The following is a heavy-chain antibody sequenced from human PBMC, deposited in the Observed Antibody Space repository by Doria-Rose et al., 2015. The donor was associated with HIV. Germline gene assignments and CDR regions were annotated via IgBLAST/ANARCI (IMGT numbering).Heavy chain of an antibody. CDR1: GVSLSSPGMG. V-gene: IGHV2-26*01. D-gene: IGHD6-13*01. CDR3: ARIKSSRWYHKYYFDF. Sequence: SGPVLVKPTETLTLTCTVSGVSLSSPGMGVSWIRQPPGKALEWLANIFSDDERSYKTSLKSRLYISRGTPKSQVVLTMADMDPVDTATYYCARIKSSRWYHKYYFDFWGQGTLVIVSA. CDR2: IFSDDER. J-gene: IGHJ4*02.